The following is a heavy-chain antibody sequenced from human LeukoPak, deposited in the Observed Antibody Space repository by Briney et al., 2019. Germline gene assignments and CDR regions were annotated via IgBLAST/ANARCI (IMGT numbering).Heavy chain of an antibody. CDR3: ARRVVPAATFDY. V-gene: IGHV4-34*01. D-gene: IGHD2-2*01. CDR1: GGSFSGYY. J-gene: IGHJ4*02. CDR2: INHSGST. Sequence: PSETLSLTRAVYGGSFSGYYWSWIRQPPGKGLEWIGEINHSGSTNYNPSLKSRVTISVDTSKNQFSLKLSSVTAADTAVYYCARRVVPAATFDYWGQGTLVTVSS.